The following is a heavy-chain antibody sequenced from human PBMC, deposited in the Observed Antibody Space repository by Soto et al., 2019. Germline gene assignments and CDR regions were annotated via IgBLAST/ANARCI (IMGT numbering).Heavy chain of an antibody. CDR1: GYSFSTYD. CDR2: VNPKSGNT. D-gene: IGHD2-2*02. J-gene: IGHJ5*02. CDR3: ARPYCDSTSCYTDWFDP. V-gene: IGHV1-8*01. Sequence: QVQLVQSGAEVKQPGASVKVSCKASGYSFSTYDINWVRQAAGQGLEWMGWVNPKSGNTDYAQRFRGRVTMTSNTSISTAYMELSALTPEDTAVYYCARPYCDSTSCYTDWFDPWGQGTLVTVS.